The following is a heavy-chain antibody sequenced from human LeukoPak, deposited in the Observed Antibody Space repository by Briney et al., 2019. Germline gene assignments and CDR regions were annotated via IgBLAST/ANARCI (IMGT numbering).Heavy chain of an antibody. V-gene: IGHV3-23*01. D-gene: IGHD5-18*01. CDR2: ISGSGGST. CDR3: AKVSLVDTAMVNY. CDR1: GFTFSSYA. Sequence: GGSLRLSCAASGFTFSSYAMSWVRQAPGKGLEWVSAISGSGGSTDYADSVKGRFTISRGNSKNTLYLQMNSLRAEDTAVYYCAKVSLVDTAMVNYWGQGTLVTVSS. J-gene: IGHJ4*02.